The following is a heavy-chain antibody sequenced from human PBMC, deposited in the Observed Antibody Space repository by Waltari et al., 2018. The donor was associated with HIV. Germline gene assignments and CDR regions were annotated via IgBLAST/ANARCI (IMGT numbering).Heavy chain of an antibody. CDR2: FDPEGDET. V-gene: IGHV1-24*01. D-gene: IGHD3-9*01. Sequence: QAVLIESAAEVKQPGGAVRGSCRVAGYSISHLSMHWVRQAPGKGLEWMGGFDPEGDETIYAQKFQGRLSMTEDTSTDTAYMELRGLRSDDTAVYYCASNDRPVYFFDYWSHGTLVTVSS. CDR3: ASNDRPVYFFDY. CDR1: GYSISHLS. J-gene: IGHJ4*01.